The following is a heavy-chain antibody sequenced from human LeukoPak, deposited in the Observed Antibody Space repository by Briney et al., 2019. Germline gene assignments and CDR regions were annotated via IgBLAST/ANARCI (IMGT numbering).Heavy chain of an antibody. J-gene: IGHJ4*02. D-gene: IGHD1-14*01. V-gene: IGHV4-39*07. CDR1: GGSISSSSYY. CDR3: ARDVRYFDY. CDR2: IYYSGST. Sequence: SETLSLTCTVSGGSISSSSYYWGWIRQPPGKGLEWIGSIYYSGSTYYKPSLKSRVTISVDTSKNQFSLKLSSVTAADTAVYYCARDVRYFDYWGQGTLVTVSS.